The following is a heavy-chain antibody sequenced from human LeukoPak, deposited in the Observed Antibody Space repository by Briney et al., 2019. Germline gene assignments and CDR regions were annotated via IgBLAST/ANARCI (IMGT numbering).Heavy chain of an antibody. V-gene: IGHV3-30*04. CDR3: TTYYLLVRTFDY. Sequence: GGSLRLSCAASGFTFSSYAMHWVHQAPGKGLEWVAVISYGGSNKYYADSVKGRFTISRDNSKNTLYLQMNSLRAEDTAVYYCTTYYLLVRTFDYWGQGTLVTVSS. CDR1: GFTFSSYA. CDR2: ISYGGSNK. J-gene: IGHJ4*02. D-gene: IGHD3-10*01.